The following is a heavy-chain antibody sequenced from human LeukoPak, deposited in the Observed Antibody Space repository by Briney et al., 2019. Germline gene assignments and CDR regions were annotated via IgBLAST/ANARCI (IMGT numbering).Heavy chain of an antibody. CDR3: ARGRGSSSYVAFDY. CDR1: GRSFSGYY. J-gene: IGHJ4*02. V-gene: IGHV4-34*01. CDR2: INHSGST. D-gene: IGHD6-6*01. Sequence: SETLSLTCAVYGRSFSGYYWSWIRQPPGKGLEWIGEINHSGSTNYNPSLKSRVTISVDTSKNQFSLKLSSVTAADTAVYYCARGRGSSSYVAFDYWGQGTLVTVSS.